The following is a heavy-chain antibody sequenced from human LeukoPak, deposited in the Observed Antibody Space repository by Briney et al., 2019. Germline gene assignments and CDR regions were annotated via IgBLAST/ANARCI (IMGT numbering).Heavy chain of an antibody. CDR1: GFTFSSYA. D-gene: IGHD3-22*01. J-gene: IGHJ5*02. CDR2: ISYDGSNK. V-gene: IGHV3-30-3*01. CDR3: ARDLRYYDSSGYYL. Sequence: GGSLRLSCAASGFTFSSYAMHWVRQAPGKGLEWVAVISYDGSNKYYADSVKGRFTISRDNSKNTLYLQMNSLRAEDTAVYYCARDLRYYDSSGYYLWGQGALVTVSS.